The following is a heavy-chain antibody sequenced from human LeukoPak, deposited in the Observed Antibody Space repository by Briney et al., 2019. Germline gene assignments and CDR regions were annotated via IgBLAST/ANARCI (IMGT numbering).Heavy chain of an antibody. J-gene: IGHJ4*02. Sequence: PGGSLRLSCAASGFTFSDYYMSWLRQAPGKGLEWVSYISSSGSTIYYADSVKGRFTISRDNAKNSLYLQMNSLRAEDTAVYYCARDYYDSSGYYPALDYWGQGTLVTVSS. CDR3: ARDYYDSSGYYPALDY. D-gene: IGHD3-22*01. CDR2: ISSSGSTI. V-gene: IGHV3-11*01. CDR1: GFTFSDYY.